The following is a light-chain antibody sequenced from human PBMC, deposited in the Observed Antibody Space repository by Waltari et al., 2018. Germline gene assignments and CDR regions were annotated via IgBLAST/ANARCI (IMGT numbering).Light chain of an antibody. CDR3: ASWDDSLNGHWV. CDR2: RND. V-gene: IGLV1-44*01. Sequence: QSVLTQPPSASGTPGQRVTISCSGTSSNLGNTFVTWYQQVPVTATKHLIYRNDLRPSGVPDRFSASKSGTSASLAISGLQSEDEAEYYCASWDDSLNGHWVFGGGTKVTVL. CDR1: SSNLGNTF. J-gene: IGLJ3*02.